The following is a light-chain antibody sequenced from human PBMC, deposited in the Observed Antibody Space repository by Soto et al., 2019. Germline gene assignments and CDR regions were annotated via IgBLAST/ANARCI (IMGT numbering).Light chain of an antibody. CDR1: ESISSW. CDR3: QRYNDLQTWT. J-gene: IGKJ1*01. CDR2: KAS. V-gene: IGKV1-5*03. Sequence: DIQMTQSPSTLSASVGDRVTITCRASESISSWLAWYQQKPGKAPKLLIYKASSSESGVPSRFSGSGSGTEFTLTISSLQPDDFATYYCQRYNDLQTWTFGQGTKVEMK.